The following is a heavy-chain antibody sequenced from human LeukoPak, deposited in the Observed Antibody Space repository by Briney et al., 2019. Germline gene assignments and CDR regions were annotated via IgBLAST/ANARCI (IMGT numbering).Heavy chain of an antibody. Sequence: PGGSLRLSCAASGFTFSRYWMSWVRQAPGKGPEWVANIKQDGSEKYYVDSVVGRFTISRDNAENSLFLRMNSLRAEDTAVYYRAKNGPTGVGGPRAFDLWGQGTMVTVSS. CDR1: GFTFSRYW. CDR2: IKQDGSEK. D-gene: IGHD7-27*01. J-gene: IGHJ3*01. CDR3: AKNGPTGVGGPRAFDL. V-gene: IGHV3-7*01.